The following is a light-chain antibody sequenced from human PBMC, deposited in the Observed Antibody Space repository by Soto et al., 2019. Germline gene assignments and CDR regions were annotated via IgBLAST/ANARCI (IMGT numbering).Light chain of an antibody. Sequence: EIVLTQSPGTLSLSPGERATLSCRASQSVSSSYLAWYQQKPGQAPRLLIYGASSRATGIPDRFSGSGSGTDFTLTISRLEPEDFAVYYCPQYGSSALTFGGGTQLDIK. J-gene: IGKJ4*01. V-gene: IGKV3-20*01. CDR1: QSVSSSY. CDR2: GAS. CDR3: PQYGSSALT.